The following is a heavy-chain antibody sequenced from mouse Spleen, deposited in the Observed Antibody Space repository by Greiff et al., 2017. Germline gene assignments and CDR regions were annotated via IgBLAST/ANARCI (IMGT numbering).Heavy chain of an antibody. J-gene: IGHJ2*01. CDR1: GYTFTDYE. V-gene: IGHV1-15*01. D-gene: IGHD4-1*01. Sequence: LVESGAELVRPGASVTLSCKASGYTFTDYEMHWVKQTPVHGLEWIGAIDPETGGTAYNQKFKGKAILTADKSSSTAYMELRSLTSEDSAVYYCTRGSNNYWGQGTTLTVSS. CDR3: TRGSNNY. CDR2: IDPETGGT.